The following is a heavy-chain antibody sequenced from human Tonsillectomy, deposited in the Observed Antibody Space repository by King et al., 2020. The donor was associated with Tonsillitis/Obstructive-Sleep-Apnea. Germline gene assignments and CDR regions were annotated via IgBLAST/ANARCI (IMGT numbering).Heavy chain of an antibody. D-gene: IGHD2-2*01. CDR2: IYYSGST. CDR3: ARDHCTSTSCSPGV. V-gene: IGHV4-59*01. J-gene: IGHJ6*04. Sequence: QLQESGPGLVKPSETLSLTCTVSGGSISSYYWSWIRQPPGKGLEWIGYIYYSGSTNYNPSLKSRVTISGDTSKNQFSLKLSSVTAADTAVYYCARDHCTSTSCSPGVWGKGTTVTVSS. CDR1: GGSISSYY.